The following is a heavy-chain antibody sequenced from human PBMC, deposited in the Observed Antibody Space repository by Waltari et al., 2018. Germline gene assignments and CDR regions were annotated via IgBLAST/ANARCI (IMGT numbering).Heavy chain of an antibody. Sequence: QVQLVESRGGVVQPGRSLRLPCPASGFIFITFGVHGVRQAPGKGLEWVAVISYDGSNTFYADSVKGRFTISRDNSQNTLYLQMKSLRDEDSAMYYCAKGGSARGNYFDYWGQGTLVTVSS. J-gene: IGHJ4*02. D-gene: IGHD6-6*01. CDR1: GFIFITFG. CDR2: ISYDGSNT. V-gene: IGHV3-30*18. CDR3: AKGGSARGNYFDY.